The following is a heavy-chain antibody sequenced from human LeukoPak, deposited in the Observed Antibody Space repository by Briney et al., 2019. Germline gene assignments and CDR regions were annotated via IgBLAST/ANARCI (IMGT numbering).Heavy chain of an antibody. J-gene: IGHJ4*02. CDR3: TRGSPILRGRPFDY. Sequence: GGSPRLSCAASGFTFSRNYMNWVRQAPGKGLEWVSVIYSGGSTYYADSVKGRFTISRDNSKNTLYFQMNSLRAEDTAFYYCTRGSPILRGRPFDYWGQGTLVTVSS. D-gene: IGHD3-10*01. V-gene: IGHV3-53*01. CDR1: GFTFSRNY. CDR2: IYSGGST.